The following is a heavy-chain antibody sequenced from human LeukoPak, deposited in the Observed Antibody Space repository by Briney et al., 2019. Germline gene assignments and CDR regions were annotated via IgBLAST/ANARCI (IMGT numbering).Heavy chain of an antibody. Sequence: GGSLRLSCAASGFTFSTYWMHWVRQAPGKGLVWVSRISSDGSSTSYADSVKGRFTISRDNAKNTLYVQMNSLRAEDTALYYCARLQLSRYCINGVCYTGGNTWGQGTLVTVSS. D-gene: IGHD2-8*01. V-gene: IGHV3-74*01. CDR2: ISSDGSST. CDR1: GFTFSTYW. J-gene: IGHJ5*02. CDR3: ARLQLSRYCINGVCYTGGNT.